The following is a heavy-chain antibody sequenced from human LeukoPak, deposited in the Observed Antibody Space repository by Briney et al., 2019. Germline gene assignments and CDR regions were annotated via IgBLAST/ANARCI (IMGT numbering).Heavy chain of an antibody. CDR1: GGSISSGSYY. D-gene: IGHD3-3*01. CDR3: ASTYYDFWSGYVEGDAFDI. Sequence: SQTLSPTCTVSGGSISSGSYYWSWIRQPAGKGLEWIGRIYTSGSTNYNPSLKSRVTISVDTSKNQFSLKLSSVTAADTAVYYCASTYYDFWSGYVEGDAFDIWGQGTMVTVSS. J-gene: IGHJ3*02. CDR2: IYTSGST. V-gene: IGHV4-61*02.